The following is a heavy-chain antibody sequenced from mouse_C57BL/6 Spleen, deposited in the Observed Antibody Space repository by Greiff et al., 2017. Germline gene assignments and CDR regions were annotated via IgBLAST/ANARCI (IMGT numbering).Heavy chain of an antibody. CDR2: IDPANGNT. V-gene: IGHV14-3*01. CDR1: GFNIKDYY. D-gene: IGHD2-4*01. Sequence: VQLQQSGAELVKPGASVKLSCTASGFNIKDYYMHWVKQRTEQGLEWIGRIDPANGNTKYAPKFQGKATITADTSSNTAYLQLSSLTSEDTAIYYCASSDYGPAYWGQGTLVTVSA. CDR3: ASSDYGPAY. J-gene: IGHJ3*01.